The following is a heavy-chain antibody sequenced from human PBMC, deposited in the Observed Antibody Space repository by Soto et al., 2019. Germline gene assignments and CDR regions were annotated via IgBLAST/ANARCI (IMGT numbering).Heavy chain of an antibody. Sequence: QVQLVESGGGVVQPGGSLRLSCAASGFTFSHYAMHWVRQAPGKGLEWVAVISYDGSKKYYADSVKGRFAISRDDSKNTLYLQMNSLRVEDTAVYNCARVTQGTTMGWGKYYYGMDVWGQGTTVTVSS. V-gene: IGHV3-30*09. CDR2: ISYDGSKK. J-gene: IGHJ6*02. D-gene: IGHD5-18*01. CDR3: ARVTQGTTMGWGKYYYGMDV. CDR1: GFTFSHYA.